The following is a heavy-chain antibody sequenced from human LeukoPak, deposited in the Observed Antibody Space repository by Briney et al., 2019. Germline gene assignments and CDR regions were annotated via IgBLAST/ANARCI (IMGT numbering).Heavy chain of an antibody. CDR3: ARVIRGYSYGYYFDY. CDR2: IYYSGST. Sequence: SETLSLTCTVSGGSISSGGYYWSWIRQHPGKGLEWIGYIYYSGSTYYNPSLKSRVTISVDTSKNQFSLKLSSVTAVDTAVYYCARVIRGYSYGYYFDYWGQGTLVTVSS. V-gene: IGHV4-31*03. J-gene: IGHJ4*02. CDR1: GGSISSGGYY. D-gene: IGHD5-18*01.